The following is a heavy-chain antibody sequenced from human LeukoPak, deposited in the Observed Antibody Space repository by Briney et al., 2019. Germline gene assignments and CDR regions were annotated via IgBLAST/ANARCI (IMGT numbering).Heavy chain of an antibody. CDR3: ARCMDIFGVVYADDAFDI. J-gene: IGHJ3*02. V-gene: IGHV4-39*07. CDR1: GGSISSSSYY. CDR2: IYYSGST. D-gene: IGHD3-3*02. Sequence: SETLSLTCTVSGGSISSSSYYWGWIRQPPGKGLEWIGSIYYSGSTYYNPSLKSRVTISVDTSKNQFSLKLSSVTAADTAVYYCARCMDIFGVVYADDAFDIWGQGTMVTVSS.